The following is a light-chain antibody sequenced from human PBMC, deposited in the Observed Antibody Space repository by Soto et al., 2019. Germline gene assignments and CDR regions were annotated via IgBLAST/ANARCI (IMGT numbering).Light chain of an antibody. Sequence: DIQRTQSPSTLSASVGDRFTITCRASHDISTFLAWYQQKPGKAPKLLIYEASTLQSGVPSRFSGSGSGTEFTLTISGLLPEDFAAYHCQQLYTLPFTFGQGTRLETK. CDR1: HDISTF. V-gene: IGKV1-9*01. CDR2: EAS. J-gene: IGKJ5*01. CDR3: QQLYTLPFT.